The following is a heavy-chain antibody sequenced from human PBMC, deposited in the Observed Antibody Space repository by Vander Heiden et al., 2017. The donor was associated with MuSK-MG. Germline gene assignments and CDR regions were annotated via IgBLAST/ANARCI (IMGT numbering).Heavy chain of an antibody. CDR1: GFTFSSYA. CDR2: ISYDGSNK. V-gene: IGHV3-30*01. Sequence: QVQLVESGGGVVQPGRSLRLSCAASGFTFSSYAMHWVRQAPGKGLEWVAVISYDGSNKYYADSVKGRFTISRDNSKNTLDLKMNSMRAEDTAVYYCARAPINYYDSSPTFDYWGQGTLVTVSS. CDR3: ARAPINYYDSSPTFDY. D-gene: IGHD3-22*01. J-gene: IGHJ4*02.